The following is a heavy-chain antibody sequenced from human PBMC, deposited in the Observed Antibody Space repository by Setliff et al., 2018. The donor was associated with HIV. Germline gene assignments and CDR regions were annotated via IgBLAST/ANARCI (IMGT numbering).Heavy chain of an antibody. Sequence: ASVKVSCKASGYSFTKYEINWVRQAPGQGLEWLGWVSPSIGNSDFAQKFKGRISLTTDTSIRTAYMELRGLKYDDTAVYFCARRGEERNMITGALYVWGQGSLVTVSS. CDR1: GYSFTKYE. J-gene: IGHJ3*01. CDR2: VSPSIGNS. V-gene: IGHV1-8*01. CDR3: ARRGEERNMITGALYV. D-gene: IGHD3-16*01.